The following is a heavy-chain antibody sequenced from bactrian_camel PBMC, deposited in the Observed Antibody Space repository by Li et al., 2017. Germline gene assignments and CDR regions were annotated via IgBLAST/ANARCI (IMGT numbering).Heavy chain of an antibody. D-gene: IGHD2*01. CDR1: GFTFSSYW. CDR2: INSDGGTT. CDR3: AAATRLPYCSGGSCCSSCGTWAIAEFDF. V-gene: IGHV3S1*01. J-gene: IGHJ6*01. Sequence: VQLVESGGGLVQPRGSLRLSCVASGFTFSSYWMYWVRQAPGKGLEWVVSINSDGGTTYYTDSVKGRFTISKDNGKNTLYLQMNSLKPEDTAMYYCAAATRLPYCSGGSCCSSCGTWAIAEFDFWGQGTQVTVS.